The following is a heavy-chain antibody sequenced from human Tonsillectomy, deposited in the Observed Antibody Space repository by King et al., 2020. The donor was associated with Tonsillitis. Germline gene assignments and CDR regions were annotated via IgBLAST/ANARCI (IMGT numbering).Heavy chain of an antibody. J-gene: IGHJ3*02. V-gene: IGHV1-18*04. CDR3: ARVPQSSGWYPRAFDI. Sequence: QLVQSGAEVKKPGDSVKVSCKASGYTFTSYGISWVRQAPGQGLEWMGWINAYNGNTNYAQKLQGRVTMTTDTSTSTAYLELRSLRSDDTAVYYCARVPQSSGWYPRAFDIWGQGTMVTLSS. CDR1: GYTFTSYG. CDR2: INAYNGNT. D-gene: IGHD6-19*01.